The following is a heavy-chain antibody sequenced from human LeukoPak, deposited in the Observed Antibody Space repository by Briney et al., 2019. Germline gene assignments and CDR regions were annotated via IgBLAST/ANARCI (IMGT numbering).Heavy chain of an antibody. V-gene: IGHV1-2*02. CDR1: GYTFTDYY. CDR2: LNPNSGGT. Sequence: ASVKVSCKASGYTFTDYYMHWVRQAPGQGLEWTGWLNPNSGGTNYAQKFQGRVTMTRDTSISTAYMELTRLTSDDTAVYYCARVNFWTGYFYSYMDVWGEGTTVTVSS. J-gene: IGHJ6*03. D-gene: IGHD3/OR15-3a*01. CDR3: ARVNFWTGYFYSYMDV.